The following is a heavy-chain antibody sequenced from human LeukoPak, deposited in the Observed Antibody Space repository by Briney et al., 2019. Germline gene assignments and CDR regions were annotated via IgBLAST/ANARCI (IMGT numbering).Heavy chain of an antibody. Sequence: PSETLSLTCTVSGGSISSYYWSWVRQPPGKGLEWIGYIYYSGSTNYNPSLKSRVTISVDTSKNQFSLKLGSVTAADTAVYYCARRQALNFDYWGQGTLVTVSS. CDR3: ARRQALNFDY. CDR1: GGSISSYY. CDR2: IYYSGST. V-gene: IGHV4-59*08. J-gene: IGHJ4*02. D-gene: IGHD6-19*01.